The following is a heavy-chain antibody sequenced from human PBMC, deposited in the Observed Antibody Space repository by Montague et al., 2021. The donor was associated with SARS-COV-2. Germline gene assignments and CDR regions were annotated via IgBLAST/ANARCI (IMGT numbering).Heavy chain of an antibody. CDR2: IYTSGRT. CDR1: GDSIGSGSYY. D-gene: IGHD4-17*01. Sequence: TLSLTCFVSGDSIGSGSYYWCWIRRAAGERLEWIGRIYTSGRTDYNSSLISRVIISLDTSKNQFSLRLSSLTTADTGVYYCARAPDDYGTFGYWGQRIPVIVSS. V-gene: IGHV4-61*02. CDR3: ARAPDDYGTFGY. J-gene: IGHJ4*02.